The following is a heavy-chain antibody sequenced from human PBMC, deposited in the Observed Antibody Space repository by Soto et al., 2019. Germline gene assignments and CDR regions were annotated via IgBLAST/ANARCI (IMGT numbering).Heavy chain of an antibody. V-gene: IGHV3-33*01. Sequence: PGGSLRLSCAASGFTFSSYGMHWVRQAPGKGLEWVAVIWYDGSNKYYADSVKGRFTISRDNSKNTLYLQMNSLRAEDTAVYYCARDQEGTNYYYYGMDVWGQGTTVTVSS. J-gene: IGHJ6*02. D-gene: IGHD1-1*01. CDR1: GFTFSSYG. CDR3: ARDQEGTNYYYYGMDV. CDR2: IWYDGSNK.